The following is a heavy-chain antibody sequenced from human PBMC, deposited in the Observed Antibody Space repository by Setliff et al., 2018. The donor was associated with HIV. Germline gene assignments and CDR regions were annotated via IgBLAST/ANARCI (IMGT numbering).Heavy chain of an antibody. J-gene: IGHJ4*02. CDR2: IGTYSGNT. CDR1: GYNFTNYG. CDR3: ARGPQYNFWGGYLGL. D-gene: IGHD3-3*01. V-gene: IGHV1-18*01. Sequence: ASVKVSCKASGYNFTNYGIGWVRQAPGQGLEYLGWIGTYSGNTDYAQSVQGRVTMTRDTSTGTVYMDLRSLRSDDTAVYYCARGPQYNFWGGYLGLWGQGTLVTVSS.